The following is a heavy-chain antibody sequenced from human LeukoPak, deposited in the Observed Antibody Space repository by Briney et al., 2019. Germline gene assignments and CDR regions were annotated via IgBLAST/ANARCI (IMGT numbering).Heavy chain of an antibody. CDR2: IYHNGTH. Sequence: SQTLSLTCTVSGGSISSGDYYWSWIRQSPGKGLEWIGEIYHNGTHNYNPSLKSRVTISADTFKNHFSLKLTSVTAADTAVYYCATAPILRGEGGEHYEYGMDVWGQGTTVIVSS. CDR3: ATAPILRGEGGEHYEYGMDV. CDR1: GGSISSGDYY. V-gene: IGHV4-30-4*01. J-gene: IGHJ6*02. D-gene: IGHD2-2*02.